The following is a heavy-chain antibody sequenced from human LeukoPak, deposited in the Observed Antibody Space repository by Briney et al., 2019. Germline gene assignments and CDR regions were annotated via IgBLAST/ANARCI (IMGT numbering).Heavy chain of an antibody. Sequence: SETLSLTCTVSGGSMSSSSHYWGWIREPPGKGLEWIASIYYIGTTSYNPSLKSRVTISVDTSKKQFSLKLDSVTAADTAVYYCARHRRYSSGWYGAFDIWGQGTMVTAAS. CDR3: ARHRRYSSGWYGAFDI. J-gene: IGHJ3*02. CDR2: IYYIGTT. V-gene: IGHV4-39*01. D-gene: IGHD6-19*01. CDR1: GGSMSSSSHY.